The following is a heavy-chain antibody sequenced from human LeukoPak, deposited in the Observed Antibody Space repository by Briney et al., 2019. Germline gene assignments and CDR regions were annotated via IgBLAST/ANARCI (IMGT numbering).Heavy chain of an antibody. CDR3: ARISGVNYYGSGSYSGWFDP. D-gene: IGHD3-10*01. CDR1: GYSFTSYW. CDR2: IYPGDSDT. J-gene: IGHJ5*02. Sequence: GESLKISCKGSGYSFTSYWIGWVRQMPGKGLEWMGIIYPGDSDTRYSPSFQGQVTISADKSISTAYLQWSSLKASDTAMYYCARISGVNYYGSGSYSGWFDPWGQGILVTVSS. V-gene: IGHV5-51*01.